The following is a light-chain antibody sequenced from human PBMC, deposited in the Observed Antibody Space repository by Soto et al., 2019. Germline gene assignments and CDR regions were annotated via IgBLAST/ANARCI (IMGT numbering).Light chain of an antibody. CDR1: ESVSSDY. Sequence: EIVMTQSPATLSLSPGERATLSCRASESVSSDYLAWYHQKPGQPPRLLIYGASSRATGIPDRFSGSGSGTDFTLTISRLEPEDFAVYYCHQYGSSPTFGQGTRLEIK. J-gene: IGKJ5*01. V-gene: IGKV3-20*01. CDR3: HQYGSSPT. CDR2: GAS.